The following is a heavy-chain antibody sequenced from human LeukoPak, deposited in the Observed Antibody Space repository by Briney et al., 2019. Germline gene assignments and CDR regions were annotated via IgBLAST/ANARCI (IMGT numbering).Heavy chain of an antibody. D-gene: IGHD3-22*01. CDR3: ARPYYYDSRIDP. J-gene: IGHJ5*02. Sequence: SETLSLTCTVSGGSISSGDYYWSWNRQPPGKGLEWIAYMYYSGSTYYNPSLKSRVTMSADTSKNQLSLKLSSVTAADTAVYYCARPYYYDSRIDPWGQGILVTVSS. V-gene: IGHV4-30-4*01. CDR2: MYYSGST. CDR1: GGSISSGDYY.